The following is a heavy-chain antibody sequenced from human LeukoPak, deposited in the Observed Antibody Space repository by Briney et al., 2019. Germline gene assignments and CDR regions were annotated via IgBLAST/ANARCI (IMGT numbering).Heavy chain of an antibody. CDR2: ISGSGGST. D-gene: IGHD3-3*01. CDR1: GFTFSSYG. J-gene: IGHJ6*03. V-gene: IGHV3-23*01. CDR3: AKTAPPPTIFGVVIMRYYYYYMDV. Sequence: PGGTLRLSCAASGFTFSSYGMSWVRQAPGKGLEWVSAISGSGGSTYYADSVKGRFTISRDNSKNTLYLQMNSLRAEDTAVYYCAKTAPPPTIFGVVIMRYYYYYMDVWGKGTTVTVSS.